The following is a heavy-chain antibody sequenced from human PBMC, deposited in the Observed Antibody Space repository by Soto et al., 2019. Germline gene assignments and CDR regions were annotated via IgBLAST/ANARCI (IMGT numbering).Heavy chain of an antibody. CDR1: RYSFTTNY. V-gene: IGHV1-46*01. D-gene: IGHD6-13*01. CDR2: INPSGDTT. J-gene: IGHJ4*02. Sequence: ASVKVSCKASRYSFTTNYIHWVRQAPGQGLEWMGIINPSGDTTHYAQNFQGRVTMTRDTYTSTVYMEMSSLRSEDTAVYYCEATGARGYFDLWGQGTLVTVSS. CDR3: EATGARGYFDL.